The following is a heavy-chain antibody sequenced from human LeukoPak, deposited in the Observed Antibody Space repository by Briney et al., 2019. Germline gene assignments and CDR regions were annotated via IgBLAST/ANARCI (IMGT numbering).Heavy chain of an antibody. V-gene: IGHV3-21*01. CDR2: ITTSSDYK. D-gene: IGHD6-13*01. J-gene: IGHJ4*02. CDR3: ARDPAATPLDY. Sequence: GGLLRLSCAASGFTFIAYTMSWVRQAPGKGLEWVPSITTSSDYKYYADSLRGRLTISRDNAKNSLFLQMNSLRGDDTAVYYCARDPAATPLDYWGQGILVTVSS. CDR1: GFTFIAYT.